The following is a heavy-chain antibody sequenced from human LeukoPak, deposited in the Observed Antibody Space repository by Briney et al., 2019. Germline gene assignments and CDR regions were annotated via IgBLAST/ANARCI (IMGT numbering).Heavy chain of an antibody. Sequence: PGGSLRLSCAASGFTFSSYGMHWVRQAPGKGLEWVAFIRSDGGNKYYADSVRGRFTISRDNSKNTLYLQMNSLRAGDTAVYYCARARLCSSTSCYPIFDYWGQGTLVTVSS. D-gene: IGHD2-2*01. V-gene: IGHV3-30*02. CDR2: IRSDGGNK. J-gene: IGHJ4*02. CDR3: ARARLCSSTSCYPIFDY. CDR1: GFTFSSYG.